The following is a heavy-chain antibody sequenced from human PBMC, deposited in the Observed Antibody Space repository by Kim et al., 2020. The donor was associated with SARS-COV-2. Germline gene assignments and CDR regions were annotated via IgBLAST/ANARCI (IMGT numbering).Heavy chain of an antibody. CDR3: ASGRGYHEY. J-gene: IGHJ4*02. CDR2: IYSGGSST. Sequence: GGSLRLSCAASGFTFSTYAMTWVRQSPGKGLEWVSVIYSGGSSTYYADSVMGRFTISRDDSKSTLYLQMNSLRAEDTAAYYCASGRGYHEYWGQGALVPVSS. D-gene: IGHD3-22*01. V-gene: IGHV3-23*03. CDR1: GFTFSTYA.